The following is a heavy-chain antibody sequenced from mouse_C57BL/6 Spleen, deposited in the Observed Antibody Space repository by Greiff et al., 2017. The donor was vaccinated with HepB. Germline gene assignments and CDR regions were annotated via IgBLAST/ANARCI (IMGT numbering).Heavy chain of an antibody. CDR1: GYTFTSYW. D-gene: IGHD1-1*01. J-gene: IGHJ1*03. Sequence: QVQLQQPGAELVKPGASVKLSCKASGYTFTSYWMQWVKQRPGQGLEWIGEIDPSDSYTNYNQKFKGKATLTVDTSSSTAYMQLSSLTSEDSAVYYWARSGHYGSEGYFDVWGTGTTVTVSS. CDR3: ARSGHYGSEGYFDV. V-gene: IGHV1-50*01. CDR2: IDPSDSYT.